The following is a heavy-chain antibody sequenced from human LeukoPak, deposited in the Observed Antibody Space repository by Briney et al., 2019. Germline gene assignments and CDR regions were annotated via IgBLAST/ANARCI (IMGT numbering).Heavy chain of an antibody. CDR2: ISVYNGNT. CDR3: ARDYSIGDPDY. J-gene: IGHJ4*02. CDR1: GYTFTRYG. V-gene: IGHV1-18*01. D-gene: IGHD6-13*01. Sequence: ASVKVSCKASGYTFTRYGISWVRQAPGQGLEWMGWISVYNGNTNYTQKVQGRVTMTTETSTSTAYMELRSLRSDDTAVYYCARDYSIGDPDYWGQGTLVTVSS.